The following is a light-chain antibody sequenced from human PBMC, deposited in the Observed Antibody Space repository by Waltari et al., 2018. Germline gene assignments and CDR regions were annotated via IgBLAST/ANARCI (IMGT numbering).Light chain of an antibody. CDR1: QSVSSSY. Sequence: EFVLTPSPLTLSVSPGERATLSCRPSQSVSSSYFAWYQQKPGQAPRLLIYGASSRATGIPDRFSGSGSGTDFTLTISRLEPEDFAVYYCQQYGTSSYTFGQGTKLEI. V-gene: IGKV3-20*01. CDR3: QQYGTSSYT. J-gene: IGKJ2*01. CDR2: GAS.